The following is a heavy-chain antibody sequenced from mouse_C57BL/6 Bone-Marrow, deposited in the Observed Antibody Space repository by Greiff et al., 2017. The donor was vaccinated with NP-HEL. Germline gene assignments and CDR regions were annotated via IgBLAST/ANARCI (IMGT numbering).Heavy chain of an antibody. V-gene: IGHV5-6*01. J-gene: IGHJ3*01. CDR1: GFTFSSYG. D-gene: IGHD2-5*01. CDR3: ARHYSNYDAY. Sequence: EVNVVESGGDLVKPGGSLKLSCAASGFTFSSYGMSWVRQTPDKRLEWVATISSGGSYTYYPDSVKGRFTISRDNAKNTLYLQMSSLKSEDTAMYYCARHYSNYDAYWGQGTLVTVSA. CDR2: ISSGGSYT.